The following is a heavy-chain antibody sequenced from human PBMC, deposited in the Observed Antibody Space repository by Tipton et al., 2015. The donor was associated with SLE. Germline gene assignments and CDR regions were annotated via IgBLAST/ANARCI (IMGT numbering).Heavy chain of an antibody. CDR2: VFYSGST. Sequence: TLSLTCTVSGDSIRRHFWSWIRQPPGKGLEWIGNVFYSGSTYYNPSLKSRVTISVDTSKNQFSLKLSSVTAADTAMYYCARGGTARTLLSWGQGTLVTVSS. CDR3: ARGGTARTLLS. V-gene: IGHV4-59*11. J-gene: IGHJ4*02. D-gene: IGHD3-16*01. CDR1: GDSIRRHF.